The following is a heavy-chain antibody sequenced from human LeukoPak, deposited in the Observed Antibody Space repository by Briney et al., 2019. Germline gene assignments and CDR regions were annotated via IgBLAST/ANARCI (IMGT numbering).Heavy chain of an antibody. CDR3: AKDRGVYGGNVYYFDY. D-gene: IGHD4-23*01. Sequence: GGSLRLSCAASGFTFSSYGMHWVRQAPGKGLEWVAVISYDGSNKYYADSVKGRFTISRDNSKNTLYLQMNSLRAEDTAVYYCAKDRGVYGGNVYYFDYWGQGTLVTVSS. J-gene: IGHJ4*02. V-gene: IGHV3-30*18. CDR2: ISYDGSNK. CDR1: GFTFSSYG.